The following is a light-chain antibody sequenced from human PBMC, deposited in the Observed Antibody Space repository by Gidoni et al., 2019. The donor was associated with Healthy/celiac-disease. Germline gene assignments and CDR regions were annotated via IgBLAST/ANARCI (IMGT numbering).Light chain of an antibody. CDR3: MQALHYRFT. CDR2: LGS. J-gene: IGKJ3*01. Sequence: DIVMTQSPLSLPVTPGEPASISCRSSQSLLHSNGYNYLDWYLQKPGQSPQLLIYLGSNRASGVPDRFSGSGSGTDFTLKISRVEAEDVGVYYCMQALHYRFTFXPXTKVXIK. CDR1: QSLLHSNGYNY. V-gene: IGKV2-28*01.